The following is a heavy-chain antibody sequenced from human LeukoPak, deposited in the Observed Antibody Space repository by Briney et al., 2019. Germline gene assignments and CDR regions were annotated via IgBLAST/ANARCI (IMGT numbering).Heavy chain of an antibody. V-gene: IGHV4-59*01. CDR1: GGSISSYY. CDR2: IYYSGST. D-gene: IGHD6-13*01. Sequence: PSETLSLTCTVSGGSISSYYWSWIRQPPGKGLEWIGYIYYSGSTNYNPSLKSRVTISVDTSKNQFSLKLSSVTAADTAVYYCARGFSGIKAYSSTAFDIWGQGTMVTVSS. CDR3: ARGFSGIKAYSSTAFDI. J-gene: IGHJ3*02.